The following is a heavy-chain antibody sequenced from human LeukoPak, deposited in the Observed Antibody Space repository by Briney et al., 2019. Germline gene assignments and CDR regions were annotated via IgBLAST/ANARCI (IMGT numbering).Heavy chain of an antibody. J-gene: IGHJ4*02. CDR3: ARRGDGYKFDY. CDR1: GGSISSYY. D-gene: IGHD5-24*01. Sequence: PSETLSLTCTVSGGSISSYYWSWIRQPPGKELEWIGYIYYSGTTNYNPSLKSRVTISVDTSKNQFSLMLSSVTAADTAVYYCARRGDGYKFDYWGQGTLVTVSS. V-gene: IGHV4-59*08. CDR2: IYYSGTT.